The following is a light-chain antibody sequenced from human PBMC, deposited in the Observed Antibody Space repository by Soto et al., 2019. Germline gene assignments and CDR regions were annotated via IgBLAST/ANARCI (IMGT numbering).Light chain of an antibody. J-gene: IGLJ3*02. Sequence: QSALTQPPSVSGAPGQSVTIACTGSRSNIGAGYDVHWYQQIPGTAPKLLIYRNHDRPSGVPDRFSGSKSGTSASLAITGLQAEDEADYYCQSYDTSVSGARVFGGGTKVTVL. CDR2: RNH. CDR3: QSYDTSVSGARV. CDR1: RSNIGAGYD. V-gene: IGLV1-40*01.